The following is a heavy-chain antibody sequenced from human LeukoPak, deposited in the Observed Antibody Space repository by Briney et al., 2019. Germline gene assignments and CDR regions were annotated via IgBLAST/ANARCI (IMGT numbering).Heavy chain of an antibody. D-gene: IGHD2-21*02. CDR2: IYPGDYET. Sequence: GESLKISCEGSGYSFINYWIGWVRQMPGKDLEWMGIIYPGDYETRYSPSFQGLVTISVDKSISTAYLQWSSLKASDTAMYYCAIPPGYCGNDCSFDHWGQGTLVTVSS. J-gene: IGHJ4*02. V-gene: IGHV5-51*01. CDR3: AIPPGYCGNDCSFDH. CDR1: GYSFINYW.